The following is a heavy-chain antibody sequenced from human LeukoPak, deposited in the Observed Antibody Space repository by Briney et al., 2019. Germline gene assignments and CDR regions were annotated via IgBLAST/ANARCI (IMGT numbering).Heavy chain of an antibody. CDR3: ATQPRYSDPYYFDY. Sequence: SETLSLTCTVSGGSISSSNYYWGWIRQPPGKGLEWIGSIYYSGTTYYNPSLKSRVTISLHTFKSQFSLKLSSVTAADTAVYYCATQPRYSDPYYFDYWGQGTLVTVSS. V-gene: IGHV4-39*01. CDR1: GGSISSSNYY. D-gene: IGHD3-9*01. CDR2: IYYSGTT. J-gene: IGHJ4*02.